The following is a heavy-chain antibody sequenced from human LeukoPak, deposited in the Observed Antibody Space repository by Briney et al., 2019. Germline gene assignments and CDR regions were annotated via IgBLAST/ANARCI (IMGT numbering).Heavy chain of an antibody. CDR2: IYYSGST. V-gene: IGHV4-59*01. D-gene: IGHD3-22*01. J-gene: IGHJ4*02. CDR1: GGSISSYY. Sequence: SETLSLTCTVSGGSISSYYWSWIRQPPGKGLEWIGYIYYSGSTNYNPSLRSRVTISVDTSKNQFSLKLSSVTAADTAVYYCARVRRDYDSSGYYPHHFDYWGQGTLVTVSS. CDR3: ARVRRDYDSSGYYPHHFDY.